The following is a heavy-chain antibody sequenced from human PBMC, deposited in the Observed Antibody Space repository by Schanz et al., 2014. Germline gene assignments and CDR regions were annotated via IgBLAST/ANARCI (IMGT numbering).Heavy chain of an antibody. CDR2: IFYRGTT. CDR3: ARGFNWFDP. J-gene: IGHJ5*02. CDR1: GDSTSPYY. Sequence: QVQLQESGPGLVKPSETLSLTCTVSGDSTSPYYWSWIRQPPGKGLEWIGFIFYRGTTTYNPSLKSRVTISVDTSKNQFSLNLTSVTAADTAVYCCARGFNWFDPWGQGTLVTVSS. V-gene: IGHV4-59*01.